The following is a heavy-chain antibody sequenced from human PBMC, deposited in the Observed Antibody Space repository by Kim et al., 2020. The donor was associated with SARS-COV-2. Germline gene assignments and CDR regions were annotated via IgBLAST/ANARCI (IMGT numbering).Heavy chain of an antibody. CDR2: IYSGGSST. V-gene: IGHV3-23*03. CDR3: AKDRGPMITFGGELSAFGGVDGMDV. Sequence: GGSLRLSCAASGFTFSSYAMSWVRQAPGKGLEWVSVIYSGGSSTYYADSVKGRFTISRDNSKNTLYLQMNSLRAEDTAVYYCAKDRGPMITFGGELSAFGGVDGMDVWGQGTTVTVSS. CDR1: GFTFSSYA. D-gene: IGHD3-16*01. J-gene: IGHJ6*02.